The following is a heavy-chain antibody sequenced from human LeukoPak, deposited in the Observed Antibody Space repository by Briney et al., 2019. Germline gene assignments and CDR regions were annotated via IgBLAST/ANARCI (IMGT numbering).Heavy chain of an antibody. CDR1: GYTFTGYY. V-gene: IGHV1-2*02. CDR2: INPNSGGT. J-gene: IGHJ4*02. D-gene: IGHD3-16*02. CDR3: ASPPYDYVWGSYRYTFDY. Sequence: GASVKVSSKASGYTFTGYYMHWVRQAPGQGLEWMGWINPNSGGTNYAQKFQGRVTMTRDTSISTAYMELSRLRSDDTAVYYCASPPYDYVWGSYRYTFDYWGQGTLVTVSS.